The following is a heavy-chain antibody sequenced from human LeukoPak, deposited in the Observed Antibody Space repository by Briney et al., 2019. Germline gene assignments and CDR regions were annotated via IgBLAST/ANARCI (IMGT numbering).Heavy chain of an antibody. Sequence: PSETLSLTCTVSGGSISSYYWSWIRQPAGKGLEWIGRIYTSGSTDYNPSLKSRVTISVDTSKNQFSLKLSSVTAADTAVYYCATIVATTRSWFDPWGQGTLVTVSS. CDR3: ATIVATTRSWFDP. CDR1: GGSISSYY. D-gene: IGHD5-12*01. CDR2: IYTSGST. J-gene: IGHJ5*02. V-gene: IGHV4-4*07.